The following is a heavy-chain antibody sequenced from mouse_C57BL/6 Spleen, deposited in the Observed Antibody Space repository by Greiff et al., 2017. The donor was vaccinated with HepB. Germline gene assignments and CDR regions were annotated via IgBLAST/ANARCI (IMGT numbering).Heavy chain of an antibody. CDR2: ISSGSSTI. Sequence: EVKLVESGGGLVKPGGSLKLSCAASGFTFSDYGMHWVRQAPEKGLEWVAYISSGSSTIYYADTVKGRFTISRDNAKNTLFLQMTSLRSEDAAMYYCARSGWLLRAMDYWGQGTSVTVSS. CDR3: ARSGWLLRAMDY. CDR1: GFTFSDYG. D-gene: IGHD2-3*01. V-gene: IGHV5-17*01. J-gene: IGHJ4*01.